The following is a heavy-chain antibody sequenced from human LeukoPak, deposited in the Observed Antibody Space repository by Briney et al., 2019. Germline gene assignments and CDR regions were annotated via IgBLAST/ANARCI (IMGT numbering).Heavy chain of an antibody. J-gene: IGHJ5*02. CDR3: VRAGGAYSFNP. V-gene: IGHV3-7*01. Sequence: QPGGSLRLSCVASGFTSDDYWMNCVRQAPGKGLEWGANIKQDGSEQYYVDSVKGRFTISRDNAKNSLYLQTNSLRAEDTAVYYCVRAGGAYSFNPWGQGTLVTVSS. CDR2: IKQDGSEQ. CDR1: GFTSDDYW. D-gene: IGHD5-18*01.